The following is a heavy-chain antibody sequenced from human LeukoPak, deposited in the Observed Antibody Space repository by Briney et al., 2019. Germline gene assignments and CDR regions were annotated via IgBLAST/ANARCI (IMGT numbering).Heavy chain of an antibody. CDR2: INHSGST. CDR3: ASLLVTDFYFDY. J-gene: IGHJ4*02. CDR1: GGSFSGYY. D-gene: IGHD2-21*02. V-gene: IGHV4-34*01. Sequence: PSETLSLTCAVYGGSFSGYYWSWIRQPPGKGLEWIGEINHSGSTNYNPSLKSRVTISVDTSKNQFSLKLSSVTAADTAVYYCASLLVTDFYFDYWGQGTLVTVSS.